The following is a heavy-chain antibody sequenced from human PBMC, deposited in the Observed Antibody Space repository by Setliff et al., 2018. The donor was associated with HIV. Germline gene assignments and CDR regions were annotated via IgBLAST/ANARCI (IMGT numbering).Heavy chain of an antibody. CDR2: ISSSGGTI. CDR3: ARAFSGYYFDY. CDR1: GFTFSSYE. Sequence: GSLRLSCAASGFTFSSYEMNWVRQAPGKGLEWVSYISSSGGTIYYADSVKRRFTISRDNAKKSLYLQMNSLRADDTAVYYCARAFSGYYFDYWGQGTLVTVSS. J-gene: IGHJ4*02. D-gene: IGHD3-3*01. V-gene: IGHV3-48*03.